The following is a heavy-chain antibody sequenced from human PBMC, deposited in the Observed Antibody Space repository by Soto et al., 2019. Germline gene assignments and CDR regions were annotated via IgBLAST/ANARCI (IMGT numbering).Heavy chain of an antibody. V-gene: IGHV1-69*13. D-gene: IGHD3-16*02. CDR3: ARAALGVWGSYRLDY. J-gene: IGHJ4*02. Sequence: SVKVSCKASGGTFSSYAISWVRQAPGQGLEWMGGIIPIFGTANYAQKFQSRVTITADESTSTAYMELSSLRSEDTAVYYCARAALGVWGSYRLDYWGQGTLVTVSS. CDR1: GGTFSSYA. CDR2: IIPIFGTA.